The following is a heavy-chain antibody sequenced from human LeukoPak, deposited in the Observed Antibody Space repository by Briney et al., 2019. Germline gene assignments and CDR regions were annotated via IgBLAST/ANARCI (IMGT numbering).Heavy chain of an antibody. V-gene: IGHV3-23*01. J-gene: IGHJ4*02. CDR2: ITGDGGDT. CDR3: AKGPRLNSGYHPDS. Sequence: GGSLRLSCTASGFTFGDYAMSWVRQAPGKGLEWVSTITGDGGDTYYADSVQGRFTISRDISKNTVFLRMNSLRAEDTAIYFCAKGPRLNSGYHPDSWGQGTLVTVSS. CDR1: GFTFGDYA. D-gene: IGHD3-22*01.